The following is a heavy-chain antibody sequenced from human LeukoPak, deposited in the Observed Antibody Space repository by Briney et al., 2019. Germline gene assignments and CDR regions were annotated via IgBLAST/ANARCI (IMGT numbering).Heavy chain of an antibody. V-gene: IGHV3-30*04. CDR3: AKRYYYDSSGYY. CDR1: GFTFSSYA. J-gene: IGHJ4*02. Sequence: GGSLRLSCAASGFTFSSYAMHWVRQAPGKGLEWVAVISYDGSNKYYADSVKGRFTISRDNSKNTLYLQMNSLRAEDTAVYYCAKRYYYDSSGYYWGQGTLVTVSS. CDR2: ISYDGSNK. D-gene: IGHD3-22*01.